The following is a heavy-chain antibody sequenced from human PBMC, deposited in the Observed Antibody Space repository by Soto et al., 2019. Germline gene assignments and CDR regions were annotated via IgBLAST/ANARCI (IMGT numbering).Heavy chain of an antibody. V-gene: IGHV1-2*02. J-gene: IGHJ3*02. Sequence: GASVNVSCKASGYTFTGYYIHWVRQAPGQGLEWMGWINPNSGGTNYAQKFQGRVTMTRDTSISTAYMELSRLRSDDTAVYYCARDPSIMITFGGVIVPPDAFDIWGQGTMVTVSS. CDR2: INPNSGGT. CDR3: ARDPSIMITFGGVIVPPDAFDI. D-gene: IGHD3-16*02. CDR1: GYTFTGYY.